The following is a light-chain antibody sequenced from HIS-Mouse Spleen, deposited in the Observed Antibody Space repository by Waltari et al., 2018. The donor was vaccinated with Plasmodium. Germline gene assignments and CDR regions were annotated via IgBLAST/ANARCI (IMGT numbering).Light chain of an antibody. CDR2: GAS. CDR1: QSVSSSY. V-gene: IGKV3-20*01. Sequence: EIVLTQSPATLSLSPGERATLSCRASQSVSSSYLAWYQQKPGQAPRLLIYGASSRATGMPDRFSGSGSGTDFTLTISRLEPEDFAVYYWQQYGSSPYTFGQGTKLEIK. J-gene: IGKJ2*01. CDR3: QQYGSSPYT.